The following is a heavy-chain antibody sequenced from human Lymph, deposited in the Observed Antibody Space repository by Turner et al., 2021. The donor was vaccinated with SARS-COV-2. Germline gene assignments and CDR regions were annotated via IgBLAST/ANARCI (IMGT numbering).Heavy chain of an antibody. Sequence: QVQLVQSGAEVKKPGSSVRVPCKASGRTFSTYTISWGRQAPGQGLEWMRGIITIFGTANYAQKFQGRVTITADESTSTAYMELSSLRSEDTAVYYWTRGETIAAHYDYWGQGTLVTVSS. J-gene: IGHJ4*02. CDR2: IITIFGTA. CDR3: TRGETIAAHYDY. V-gene: IGHV1-69*01. CDR1: GRTFSTYT. D-gene: IGHD6-6*01.